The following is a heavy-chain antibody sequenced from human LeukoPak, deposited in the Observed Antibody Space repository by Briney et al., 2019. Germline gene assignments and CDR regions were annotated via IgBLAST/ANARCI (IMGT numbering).Heavy chain of an antibody. CDR1: GFTFSSYG. CDR2: IWYDGSNK. D-gene: IGHD6-6*01. V-gene: IGHV3-33*01. CDR3: ARDREYSSSYFDY. Sequence: GGSLRLSCAASGFTFSSYGMHWVRQAPGKGLEWVAVIWYDGSNKYYADSVKGRFTISRDNSKNTLCLQMNSLRAEDTAVYYCARDREYSSSYFDYWGQGTLVTVSS. J-gene: IGHJ4*02.